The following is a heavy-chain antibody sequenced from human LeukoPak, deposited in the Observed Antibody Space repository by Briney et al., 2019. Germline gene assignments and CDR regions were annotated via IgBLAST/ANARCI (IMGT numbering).Heavy chain of an antibody. CDR1: GYTFTSYY. CDR3: ARDMLTRSSSSWDPYYFDY. Sequence: GASVKVSCKASGYTFTSYYMHWVRQAPGQGLEWMGVINPSGGSTSYAQKFQGRVTMTRDTSTSTVYMELSSLRSEDTAVYYCARDMLTRSSSSWDPYYFDYWGQGTLVTVSS. V-gene: IGHV1-46*01. CDR2: INPSGGST. J-gene: IGHJ4*02. D-gene: IGHD6-13*01.